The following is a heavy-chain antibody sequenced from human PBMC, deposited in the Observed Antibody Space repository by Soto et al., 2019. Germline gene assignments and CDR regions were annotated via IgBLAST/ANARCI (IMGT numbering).Heavy chain of an antibody. CDR2: ISYDGNGQ. D-gene: IGHD1-26*01. J-gene: IGHJ5*02. V-gene: IGHV3-30-3*01. CDR3: ARGPRSLSSGGYNVGS. Sequence: GGSLRLSCVASGFPFSIYAMNWVRQAPGKGLEWVALISYDGNGQYYADYVDGRFTVARDNPKNKLYLQMTSLTTDDTAVYYCARGPRSLSSGGYNVGSWGEGA. CDR1: GFPFSIYA.